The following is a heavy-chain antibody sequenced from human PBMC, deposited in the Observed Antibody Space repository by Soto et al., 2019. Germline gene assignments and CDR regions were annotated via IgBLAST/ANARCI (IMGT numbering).Heavy chain of an antibody. V-gene: IGHV1-69*01. CDR2: IIPIFGTA. J-gene: IGHJ4*02. Sequence: QVQLVQSGAEVKKPGSSVKVSCKASGGTFSSYAISWVRQAPGQGLEWMGGIIPIFGTANYAQEFRGRVTITAAESTSTAYVELSSLRSEDTAVYYCARDDSSGQWGYWGQGTLVPVSS. CDR1: GGTFSSYA. CDR3: ARDDSSGQWGY. D-gene: IGHD3-22*01.